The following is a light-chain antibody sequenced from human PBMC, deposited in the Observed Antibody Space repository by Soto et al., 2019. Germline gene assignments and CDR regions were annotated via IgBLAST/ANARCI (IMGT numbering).Light chain of an antibody. J-gene: IGKJ4*01. V-gene: IGKV3-15*01. CDR2: ATS. Sequence: EIVVTQSPATLSVSPGERATLSCRASQSVGNNFAWYQKKPGQAPRLLIFATSTRATGGPARFSGSGSGTEFTLTISRLQSEDFAVYYCQEYGYWPLTFGGGAKVEIE. CDR3: QEYGYWPLT. CDR1: QSVGNN.